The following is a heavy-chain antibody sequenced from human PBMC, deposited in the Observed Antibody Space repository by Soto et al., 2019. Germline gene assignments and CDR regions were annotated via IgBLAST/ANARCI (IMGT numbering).Heavy chain of an antibody. CDR3: AKIVGVPLAQNFGVVINRGMDV. CDR1: GFTFSSYA. D-gene: IGHD3-3*01. J-gene: IGHJ6*02. Sequence: GGSLRLSCAASGFTFSSYAMSWVRQAPGKGLEWVSAISGSGGSTYYADSVKGRFTISRDNSKNTLYLQMNSLRAEDTAVYYCAKIVGVPLAQNFGVVINRGMDVWGQGTTVTVSS. CDR2: ISGSGGST. V-gene: IGHV3-23*01.